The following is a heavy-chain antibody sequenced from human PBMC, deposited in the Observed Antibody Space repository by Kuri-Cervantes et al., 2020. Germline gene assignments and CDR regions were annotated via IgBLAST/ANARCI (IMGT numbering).Heavy chain of an antibody. D-gene: IGHD1-26*01. J-gene: IGHJ6*03. Sequence: SETLSLTCAVYGGSFSGYYWSWIRQPPGKGLEWIGEINHSGSTDYNPSLKSRVTISIDTSKNQFSLKLSSVTAADTAVYYCARGPRRSYSGSYYAFYYMDVWGKGTTVTDSS. CDR1: GGSFSGYY. CDR3: ARGPRRSYSGSYYAFYYMDV. CDR2: INHSGST. V-gene: IGHV4-34*01.